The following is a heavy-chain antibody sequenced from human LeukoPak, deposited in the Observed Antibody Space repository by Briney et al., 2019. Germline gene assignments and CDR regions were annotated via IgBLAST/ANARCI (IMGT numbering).Heavy chain of an antibody. V-gene: IGHV1-18*01. CDR2: ISAYNGNT. Sequence: ASVKVSCKASGYTFTSYGISWVRQAPGQGLEWMGWISAYNGNTNYAQKLQGRVTMTTDTSTTTAHLELRSLRSDDTATYYCARGGGYQPSDYWGQGTLVTVSS. D-gene: IGHD2-2*01. CDR1: GYTFTSYG. J-gene: IGHJ4*02. CDR3: ARGGGYQPSDY.